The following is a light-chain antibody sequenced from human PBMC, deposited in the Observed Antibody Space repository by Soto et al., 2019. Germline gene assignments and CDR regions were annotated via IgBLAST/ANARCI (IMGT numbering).Light chain of an antibody. Sequence: IQMTQSPSTLSASVGDRFTITCRASQSISSWLAWYQQKPGKAPKLLIYKASSLESGVPSRFSGSGSGTEFTLTISSLQPDDFATYYCQHYNSYPWTFGQGTKVDIK. CDR3: QHYNSYPWT. J-gene: IGKJ1*01. V-gene: IGKV1-5*03. CDR2: KAS. CDR1: QSISSW.